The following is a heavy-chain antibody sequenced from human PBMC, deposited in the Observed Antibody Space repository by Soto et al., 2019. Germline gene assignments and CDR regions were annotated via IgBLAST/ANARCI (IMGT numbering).Heavy chain of an antibody. D-gene: IGHD2-15*01. V-gene: IGHV3-23*01. CDR1: GFTFSSYA. CDR2: VGTGGTA. Sequence: PGGSLRLSCAASGFTFSSYAMSWVRQAPGKGLEWVSAVGTGGTAYYADSVKGRFTISRDNSKNTLYLQMNSLRAEDTAVYYCSGCSGGACHKNYGMDVWGQGTTVTVSS. CDR3: SGCSGGACHKNYGMDV. J-gene: IGHJ6*02.